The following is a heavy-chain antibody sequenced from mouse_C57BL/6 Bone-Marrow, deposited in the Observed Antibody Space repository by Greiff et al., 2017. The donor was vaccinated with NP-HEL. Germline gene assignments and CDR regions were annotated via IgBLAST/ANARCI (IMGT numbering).Heavy chain of an antibody. Sequence: QVQLKESGPGLVQPSQSLSITCTVSGFSLTSYGVHWVRQSPGKGLEWLGVIWSGGSTDYNAAFISRLSISKDNSKSQVFFKMNSLQADDTAIYYCARTYYGNYKNYFDYWGQGTTLTVSS. V-gene: IGHV2-2*01. CDR3: ARTYYGNYKNYFDY. CDR1: GFSLTSYG. J-gene: IGHJ2*01. D-gene: IGHD2-10*01. CDR2: IWSGGST.